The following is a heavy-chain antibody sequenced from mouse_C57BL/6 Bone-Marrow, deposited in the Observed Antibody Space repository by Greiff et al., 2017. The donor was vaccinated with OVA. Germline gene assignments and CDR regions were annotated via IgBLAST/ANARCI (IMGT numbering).Heavy chain of an antibody. CDR3: ASSPIDYYGSSYGYYAMDY. V-gene: IGHV1-81*01. Sequence: SGAELARPGASVKLSCKASGYTFPSYGISWVKQRTGQGLEWIGEIYPRSGNTYYNEKFKGKATLTADKSSSPAYMELRSLTSEDSAVYFCASSPIDYYGSSYGYYAMDYWGQGTSVTVSS. D-gene: IGHD1-1*01. CDR1: GYTFPSYG. J-gene: IGHJ4*01. CDR2: IYPRSGNT.